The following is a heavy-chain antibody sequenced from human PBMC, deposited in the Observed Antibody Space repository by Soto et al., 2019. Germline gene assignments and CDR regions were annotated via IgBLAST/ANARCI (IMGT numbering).Heavy chain of an antibody. J-gene: IGHJ6*02. Sequence: EVQLVESGGGLVQPGGSLRLSCAASGFDFSNSWIHWVRQGPGKGLVWVSHINSDGSGTTYADSVKGRFTISRDNAKNTVYQQMTSLRGEDAAVYYCAKGTAYAIDAWGQGTTVTVSS. V-gene: IGHV3-74*01. CDR1: GFDFSNSW. D-gene: IGHD1-1*01. CDR3: AKGTAYAIDA. CDR2: INSDGSGT.